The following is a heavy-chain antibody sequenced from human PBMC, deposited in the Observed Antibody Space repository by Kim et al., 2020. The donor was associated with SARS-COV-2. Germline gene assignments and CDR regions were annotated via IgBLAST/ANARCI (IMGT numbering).Heavy chain of an antibody. J-gene: IGHJ4*02. D-gene: IGHD6-19*01. CDR2: DGSDK. V-gene: IGHV3-7*01. CDR3: AAVAGKH. Sequence: DGSDKYTVDPVKGRFTISRDSAKNSLYLQMNSLRVEDTAVYYCAAVAGKHWGQGTLVTVSS.